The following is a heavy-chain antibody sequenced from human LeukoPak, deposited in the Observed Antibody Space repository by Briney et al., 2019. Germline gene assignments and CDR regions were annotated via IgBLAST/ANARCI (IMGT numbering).Heavy chain of an antibody. Sequence: SETLSLTCTVSGGSISSYYWSWIRQPPGKGLEWIGYIYYSGSTNYNPSLKSRVTISVDTSKNQFSLKLSSVTAVDTAVYYCATNAGGYREAPFDYWGQGTLVTVSS. V-gene: IGHV4-59*01. CDR3: ATNAGGYREAPFDY. D-gene: IGHD5-12*01. J-gene: IGHJ4*02. CDR1: GGSISSYY. CDR2: IYYSGST.